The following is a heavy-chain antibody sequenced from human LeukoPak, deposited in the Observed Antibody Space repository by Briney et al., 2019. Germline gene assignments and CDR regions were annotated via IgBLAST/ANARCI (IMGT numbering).Heavy chain of an antibody. J-gene: IGHJ4*02. CDR3: AKEGDSYDILTDY. CDR2: ISGSGGST. CDR1: GFTFRTYA. D-gene: IGHD3-9*01. V-gene: IGHV3-23*01. Sequence: HPGGSLRLSCAASGFTFRTYAMSWVRQAPGKGLEWVSGISGSGGSTYYADSVKGRFTISRDNSKNTLYLQMNSLRAEDTAVYYCAKEGDSYDILTDYWGQGTLVTVSS.